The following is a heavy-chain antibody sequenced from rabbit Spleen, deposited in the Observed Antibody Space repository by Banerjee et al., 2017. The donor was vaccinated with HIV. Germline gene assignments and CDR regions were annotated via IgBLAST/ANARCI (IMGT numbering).Heavy chain of an antibody. J-gene: IGHJ4*01. CDR2: IVPIFGVT. V-gene: IGHV1S47*01. D-gene: IGHD7-1*01. Sequence: QEKLGESGGGLVQPGGSLKLSCKASRFDFTTKSTSWVRQDPGKGLEWIGYIVPIFGVTYYANWVNGRFTISSHNAQNTLYLQLNSLTAADTATYFCVREAGYAGYGDGNLWGPGTLVTVS. CDR1: RFDFTTKS. CDR3: VREAGYAGYGDGNL.